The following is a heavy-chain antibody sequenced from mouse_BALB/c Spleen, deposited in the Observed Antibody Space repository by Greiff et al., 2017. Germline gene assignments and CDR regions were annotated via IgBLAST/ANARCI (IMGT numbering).Heavy chain of an antibody. CDR1: GYTFSSYW. CDR3: ARVYSGNNFAY. Sequence: VQLHQSGAELMKPGASVKISCKATGYTFSSYWIEWVKQRPGHGLEWIGEILPGSGSTNYNEKFKGKATFTADTSSNTAYMQLSSLTSEDSAVYYCARVYSGNNFAYWGQGTLVTVSA. D-gene: IGHD2-1*01. CDR2: ILPGSGST. V-gene: IGHV1-9*01. J-gene: IGHJ3*01.